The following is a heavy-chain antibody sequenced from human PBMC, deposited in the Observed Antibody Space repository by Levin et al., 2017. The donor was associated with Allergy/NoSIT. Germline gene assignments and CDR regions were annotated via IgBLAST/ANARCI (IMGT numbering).Heavy chain of an antibody. CDR3: ARDFKDRG. V-gene: IGHV3-74*01. D-gene: IGHD5/OR15-5a*01. CDR2: INTDGSDA. J-gene: IGHJ4*02. Sequence: GESLKISCAASGFTFTSYWMHWVRQAPGKGLVWVSIINTDGSDARYADSVKGRFTISRDNAKNILYLQMNSLRAEDTAVYYCARDFKDRGWGQGTLVTVSS. CDR1: GFTFTSYW.